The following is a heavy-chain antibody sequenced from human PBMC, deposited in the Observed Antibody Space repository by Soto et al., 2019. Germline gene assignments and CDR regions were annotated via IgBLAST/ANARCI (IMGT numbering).Heavy chain of an antibody. D-gene: IGHD1-1*01. CDR1: GGSMTSGDQY. CDR2: INHRGSL. J-gene: IGHJ6*02. V-gene: IGHV4-31*01. Sequence: QVQLQESGPGLVKPSQTLSLTCTVTGGSMTSGDQYWTWIRHRPGEGLEWFGYINHRGSLYYNPSLKSQFSRSLDTSKNQFSLYLSSVTAADTAVYYWARELPQRQGRNMDVWGQGTTVTVSS. CDR3: ARELPQRQGRNMDV.